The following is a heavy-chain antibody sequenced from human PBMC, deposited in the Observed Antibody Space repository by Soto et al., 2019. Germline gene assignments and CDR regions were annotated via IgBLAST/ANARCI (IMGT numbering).Heavy chain of an antibody. J-gene: IGHJ4*02. CDR2: VYYRGST. CDR1: AGYIGSYC. D-gene: IGHD2-2*01. V-gene: IGHV4-59*01. Sequence: ASETLSLTCTVSAGYIGSYCWSWIRQPPGKGLEWIGYVYYRGSTNYNPSLKSRVAISVDASKNQISLKLSSVTAADTAVYYCAGWGTSSTYDRQFDYWGQGTLVTVSS. CDR3: AGWGTSSTYDRQFDY.